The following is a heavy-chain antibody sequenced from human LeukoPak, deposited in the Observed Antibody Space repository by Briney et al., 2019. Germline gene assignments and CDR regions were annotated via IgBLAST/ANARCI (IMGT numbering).Heavy chain of an antibody. CDR3: ARDPKVYPFGFAP. D-gene: IGHD1-14*01. J-gene: IGHJ5*02. CDR2: INPNSGGT. V-gene: IGHV1-2*02. CDR1: GYTFTGYY. Sequence: ASVKVSCKASGYTFTGYYMHWVRQAPGQGLEWMGWINPNSGGTNYAQKFQGRVTMTRDTSISTAYMELSRLRSDDQAVYYWARDPKVYPFGFAPWGQGTLVPVSS.